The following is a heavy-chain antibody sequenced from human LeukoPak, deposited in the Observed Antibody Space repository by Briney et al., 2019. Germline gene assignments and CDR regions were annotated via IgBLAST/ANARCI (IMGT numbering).Heavy chain of an antibody. D-gene: IGHD6-13*01. CDR3: AKDAIAAAGTQRIDY. J-gene: IGHJ4*02. CDR1: GFTFSSYW. V-gene: IGHV3-7*03. CDR2: IKQDGSEK. Sequence: GGSLRLSCAASGFTFSSYWMSWVRQAPGKGLEWVANIKQDGSEKYYVDSVKGRFTISRDNAKNSLYLQMNSLRAEDTALYYCAKDAIAAAGTQRIDYWGQGTLVTVSS.